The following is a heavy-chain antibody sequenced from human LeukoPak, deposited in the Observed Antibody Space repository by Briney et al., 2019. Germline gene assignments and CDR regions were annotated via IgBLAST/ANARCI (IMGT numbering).Heavy chain of an antibody. CDR3: ARSLRLSLDYGGNSAARSPPQY. V-gene: IGHV3-7*01. CDR1: GFTFSSYR. CDR2: IQQDGSEK. Sequence: GGCLRLSCAASGFTFSSYRMTWVRQAPGKGLEWVAIIQQDGSEKYYVDSVKGRFTISRDNAKNSLYLQMKSLRAEDTAVYYCARSLRLSLDYGGNSAARSPPQYWGQGTLVTVSS. J-gene: IGHJ4*02. D-gene: IGHD4-23*01.